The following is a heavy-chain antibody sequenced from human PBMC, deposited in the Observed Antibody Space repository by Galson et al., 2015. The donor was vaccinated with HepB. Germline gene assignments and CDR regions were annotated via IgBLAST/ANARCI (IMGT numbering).Heavy chain of an antibody. CDR1: GFTFSGSA. V-gene: IGHV3-73*01. CDR2: IRSKANSYAT. J-gene: IGHJ6*02. D-gene: IGHD1-26*01. Sequence: SLRLSCAASGFTFSGSAMHWVRQASGKGLEWVGRIRSKANSYATAYAASVKGRFTISRDDAKSTAYLQMNSLKTEDTAVYYCTSVPRIVGATSYYGMDVWGQGTTVTVSS. CDR3: TSVPRIVGATSYYGMDV.